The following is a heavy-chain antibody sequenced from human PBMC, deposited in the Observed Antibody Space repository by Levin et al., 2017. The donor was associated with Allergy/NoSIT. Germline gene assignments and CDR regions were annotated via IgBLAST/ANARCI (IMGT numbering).Heavy chain of an antibody. CDR1: GGSINSNHF. Sequence: SQTLSLTCTISGGSINSNHFWGWIRQPPGKGLEWIGSLSDSGMTFYYAPSLKSRVTISTDTAKKQFSLRLTSMTAADTAMYYGGRGLETAMAPHCSDHWGQGILVTVSS. V-gene: IGHV4-39*07. CDR3: GRGLETAMAPHCSDH. CDR2: LSDSGMTF. J-gene: IGHJ4*02. D-gene: IGHD5-18*01.